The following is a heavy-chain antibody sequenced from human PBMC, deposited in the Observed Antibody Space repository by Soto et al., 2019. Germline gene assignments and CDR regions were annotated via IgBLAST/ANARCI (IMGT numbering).Heavy chain of an antibody. J-gene: IGHJ4*02. CDR2: IIPIFGTA. Sequence: AVTVSCTASGGTFSSYDISWVQPANATVLEWMGGIIPIFGTANYAQKFQGRVTITADESTSTAYMELSSLRSEDTAVYYCARGDHYYDSSGYSGPFLAGYYFDDGGQGTLV. D-gene: IGHD3-22*01. V-gene: IGHV1-69*01. CDR3: ARGDHYYDSSGYSGPFLAGYYFDD. CDR1: GGTFSSYD.